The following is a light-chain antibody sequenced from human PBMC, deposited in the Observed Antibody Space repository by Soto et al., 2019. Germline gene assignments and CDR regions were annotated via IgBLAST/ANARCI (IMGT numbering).Light chain of an antibody. Sequence: ENVLTQSPGTLSLSPGERATLSCRASQSVRSNLAWYQQKPGQAPRLLIYGASTRATGIPARFSGSGSGTEFTLSIGSLQSEDFAVYYCQQRSNWPRTFGQGGNVDIK. CDR2: GAS. J-gene: IGKJ1*01. CDR3: QQRSNWPRT. CDR1: QSVRSN. V-gene: IGKV3-15*01.